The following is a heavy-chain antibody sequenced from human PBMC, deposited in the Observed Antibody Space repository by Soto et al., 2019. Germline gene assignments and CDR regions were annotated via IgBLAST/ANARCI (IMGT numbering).Heavy chain of an antibody. D-gene: IGHD1-26*01. V-gene: IGHV1-69*13. CDR1: GGTFSSYA. J-gene: IGHJ6*02. CDR3: ARDGGIHYGMDV. CDR2: IIPIFGTA. Sequence: SVKVSCKASGGTFSSYAISWVRQAPGQGLEWMGGIIPIFGTANYAQKFQGRVTITADESTSTAYMELSSLRSEDTAVYYRARDGGIHYGMDVWGQGTTVTVSS.